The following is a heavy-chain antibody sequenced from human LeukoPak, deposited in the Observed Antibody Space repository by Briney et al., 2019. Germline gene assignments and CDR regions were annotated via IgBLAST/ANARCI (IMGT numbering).Heavy chain of an antibody. CDR1: GYSFTSYW. CDR3: ARLVTTDLIDN. Sequence: GASLKISCKGSGYSFTSYWIGWVRRMRGEGQRWMGIIYPGDSDTRYSPSFQGQVTISADKSISTAYLQWTSLKASDTAMYYCARLVTTDLIDNWGQGTLVTVSS. J-gene: IGHJ4*02. V-gene: IGHV5-51*01. CDR2: IYPGDSDT. D-gene: IGHD4-17*01.